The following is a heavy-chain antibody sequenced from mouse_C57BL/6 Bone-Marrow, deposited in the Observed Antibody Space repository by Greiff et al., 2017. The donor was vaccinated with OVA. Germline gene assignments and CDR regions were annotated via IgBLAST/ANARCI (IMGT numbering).Heavy chain of an antibody. CDR1: GYPFTDYE. V-gene: IGHV1-15*01. CDR2: IDPETGGT. CDR3: TRGYSNYYAMDY. Sequence: QVHVKQSGAELVRPGASVTLSCKASGYPFTDYEMHWVKQTPVHGLEWIGAIDPETGGTAYNQKFKGKAILTADKSSSTAYMELRSLTSEDSAVYYCTRGYSNYYAMDYWGQGTSVTVSS. J-gene: IGHJ4*01. D-gene: IGHD2-5*01.